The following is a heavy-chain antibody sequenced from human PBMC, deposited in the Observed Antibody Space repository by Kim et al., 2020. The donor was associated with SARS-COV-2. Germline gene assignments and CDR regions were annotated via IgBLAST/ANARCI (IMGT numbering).Heavy chain of an antibody. CDR2: ISYDGSNK. V-gene: IGHV3-30*18. Sequence: GGSLRLSCAASGFTFSSYGMHWVRQAPGKGLEWVAVISYDGSNKYYADSVKGRFTISRDNSKNTLYLQMNSLRAEDTAVYYCAKPLFHATNAGDYWGQGTLVTVSS. CDR3: AKPLFHATNAGDY. J-gene: IGHJ4*02. D-gene: IGHD2-15*01. CDR1: GFTFSSYG.